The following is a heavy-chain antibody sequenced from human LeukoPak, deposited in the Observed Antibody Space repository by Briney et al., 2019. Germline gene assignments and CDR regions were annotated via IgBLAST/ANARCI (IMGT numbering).Heavy chain of an antibody. Sequence: SETLSLTCTVSDDSIKNYFWTWIRQSPGKGLEWIGYIYYSGSTNYNPSLKSRVTISVDTSKNQFSLKLSSVTAADTAVYYCARGRGCGGDCYSGEFDYWGQGTLVTVSS. D-gene: IGHD2-21*02. J-gene: IGHJ4*02. V-gene: IGHV4-59*01. CDR3: ARGRGCGGDCYSGEFDY. CDR2: IYYSGST. CDR1: DDSIKNYF.